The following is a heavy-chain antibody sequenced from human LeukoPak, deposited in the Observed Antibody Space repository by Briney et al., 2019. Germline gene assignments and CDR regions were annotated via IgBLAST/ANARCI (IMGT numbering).Heavy chain of an antibody. Sequence: PGRSLRLSCAASGFTFSSYGMHWVRQAPGKGLEWVAVIWYDGSNKYYADSVKGRFTISRDNSKNTLYLQMNSLRAEDTAVYYCAKDETAIIIAPFDYWGQGTLVTVSS. D-gene: IGHD5-24*01. CDR2: IWYDGSNK. CDR1: GFTFSSYG. V-gene: IGHV3-33*06. CDR3: AKDETAIIIAPFDY. J-gene: IGHJ4*02.